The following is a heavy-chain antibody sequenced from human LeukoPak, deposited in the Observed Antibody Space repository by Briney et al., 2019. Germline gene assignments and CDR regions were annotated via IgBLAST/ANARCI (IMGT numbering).Heavy chain of an antibody. D-gene: IGHD5-24*01. CDR2: ISAYNGNT. Sequence: GASVKVSCKASGYTFTSYGISWVRQAPGQGLEWMGWISAYNGNTNYAQKLQGRVTMTTDTSTSTAYTELRSLRSDDTAVYYCASSRDGYNLYYFDYWGQGTLVTVSS. V-gene: IGHV1-18*01. CDR1: GYTFTSYG. CDR3: ASSRDGYNLYYFDY. J-gene: IGHJ4*02.